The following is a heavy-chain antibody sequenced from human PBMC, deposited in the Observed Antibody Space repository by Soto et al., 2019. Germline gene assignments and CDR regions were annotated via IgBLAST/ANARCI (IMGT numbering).Heavy chain of an antibody. CDR3: ARGGGGYLYYFDY. CDR1: GFTFSNYS. V-gene: IGHV3-21*01. CDR2: ISSSSSYI. Sequence: GGSLRLSCAASGFTFSNYSMNWVRQAPGKGLEWVSSISSSSSYIYYADSVKGRFTISRDNAKNSLYLQMNSLRAEDTAVYYCARGGGGYLYYFDYWGQGTLVTVSS. J-gene: IGHJ4*02. D-gene: IGHD1-26*01.